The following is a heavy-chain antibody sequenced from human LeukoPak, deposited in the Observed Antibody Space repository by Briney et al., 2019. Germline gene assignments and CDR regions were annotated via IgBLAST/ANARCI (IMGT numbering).Heavy chain of an antibody. CDR3: ARRAGAYTHPYDC. V-gene: IGHV3-53*01. Sequence: GGCLRLSCTVSRFTVSSNSMRWVRPPPGKGLEWVSFIYSAGSTHYSDSVKGRFTISIDNSKNTLYLQMNSLRAEDTAVYYCARRAGAYTHPYDCWGQGTLVTVS. CDR2: IYSAGST. D-gene: IGHD3-16*01. J-gene: IGHJ4*02. CDR1: RFTVSSNS.